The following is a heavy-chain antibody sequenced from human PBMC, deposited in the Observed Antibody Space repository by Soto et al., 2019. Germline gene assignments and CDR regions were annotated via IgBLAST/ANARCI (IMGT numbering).Heavy chain of an antibody. V-gene: IGHV3-15*01. Sequence: GGSLRLSCAASGFTFSNAWMSWVRQAPGKGLEWVGRIKSKTDGGTTDYAAPVKGRFTISRDDSKNTLYLQMNSLKTEDTAVYYCTTVVSNDYSNYLFDYWGQGTLVTVSS. CDR3: TTVVSNDYSNYLFDY. D-gene: IGHD4-4*01. J-gene: IGHJ4*02. CDR1: GFTFSNAW. CDR2: IKSKTDGGTT.